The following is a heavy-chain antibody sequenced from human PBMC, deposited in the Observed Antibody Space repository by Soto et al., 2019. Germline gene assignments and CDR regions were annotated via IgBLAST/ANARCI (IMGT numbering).Heavy chain of an antibody. J-gene: IGHJ5*02. CDR1: GGFFIGYY. D-gene: IGHD5-12*01. CDR2: INHSGST. V-gene: IGHV4-34*01. Sequence: SEALSVTCAVYGGFFIGYYWSWIRQPPGKGLEWIGEINHSGSTNYNPSLKSRVTISVDTSKNQFSLKLSSVTAADTAVYYCASWVGGSGYDSNWFAPWGQGTLVTVS. CDR3: ASWVGGSGYDSNWFAP.